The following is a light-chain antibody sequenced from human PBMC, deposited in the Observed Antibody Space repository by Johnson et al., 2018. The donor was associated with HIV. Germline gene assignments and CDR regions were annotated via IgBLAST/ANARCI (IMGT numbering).Light chain of an antibody. J-gene: IGLJ1*01. Sequence: QSALTQPPSVSAAPGQKVTISCSGSSSNIGNNYVSWYQQLPGTATKLLLYENNKRPSGIPDRFSGSKSGTSATLGITGLQTGDEADYYCGTWDSSLSAYYVFGTGTKVTVL. CDR2: ENN. V-gene: IGLV1-51*02. CDR3: GTWDSSLSAYYV. CDR1: SSNIGNNY.